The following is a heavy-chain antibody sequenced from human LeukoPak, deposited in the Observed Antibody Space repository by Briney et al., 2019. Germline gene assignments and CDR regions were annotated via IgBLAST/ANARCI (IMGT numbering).Heavy chain of an antibody. Sequence: GESLRLSCAASGFTFSRYWMSWVRQTPGKGLEWVANIKEDGGEKYYVDSVKGRFTISRDSAKSSLFLQMNSLRTEDTAVYYCATTRGFDYWGQGTLVTVSS. CDR2: IKEDGGEK. D-gene: IGHD1-1*01. CDR1: GFTFSRYW. V-gene: IGHV3-7*03. J-gene: IGHJ4*02. CDR3: ATTRGFDY.